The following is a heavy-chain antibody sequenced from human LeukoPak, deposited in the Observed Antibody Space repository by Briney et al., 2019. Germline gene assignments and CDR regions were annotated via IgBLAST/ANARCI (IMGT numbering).Heavy chain of an antibody. J-gene: IGHJ3*02. CDR3: ARVDVGYYDSSGYYTHAFDI. CDR1: GGSFSGYY. V-gene: IGHV4-34*01. D-gene: IGHD3-22*01. CDR2: INHSGST. Sequence: SETLSLTCAVYGGSFSGYYWSWIRQPPGKGLEWIGEINHSGSTYYNPSLKSRVTISVDTSKNQFSLKLSSVTAADTAVYYCARVDVGYYDSSGYYTHAFDIWGQGTMVTVSS.